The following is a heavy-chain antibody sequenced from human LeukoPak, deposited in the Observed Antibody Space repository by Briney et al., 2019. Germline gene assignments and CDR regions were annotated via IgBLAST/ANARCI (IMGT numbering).Heavy chain of an antibody. CDR2: IYYSGST. V-gene: IGHV4-39*07. CDR3: ARDRRSSGWYQGAAQGYFDY. J-gene: IGHJ4*02. D-gene: IGHD6-19*01. Sequence: SETLSLTCTVSGGPISSSSYYWGWIRQPPGKGLEWIGSIYYSGSTYYNPSLKSRVTISVDTSKNQFSLKLSSVTAADTAVYYCARDRRSSGWYQGAAQGYFDYWGQGTLVTVSS. CDR1: GGPISSSSYY.